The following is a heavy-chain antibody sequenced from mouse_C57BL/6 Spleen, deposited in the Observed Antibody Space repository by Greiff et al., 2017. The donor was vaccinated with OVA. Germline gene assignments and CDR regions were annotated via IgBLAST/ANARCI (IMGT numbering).Heavy chain of an antibody. V-gene: IGHV1-18*01. Sequence: EVQLHQSGPELVKPGASVKIPCKASGYTFTDYNMDWVKQSHGKSLEWIGDINPNNGGTIYNQKFKGKATLTVDKSSSTAYMELRSLTSEDTAVYYCARGALYYYAMDYWGQGTSVTVSS. CDR2: INPNNGGT. CDR3: ARGALYYYAMDY. D-gene: IGHD6-5*01. CDR1: GYTFTDYN. J-gene: IGHJ4*01.